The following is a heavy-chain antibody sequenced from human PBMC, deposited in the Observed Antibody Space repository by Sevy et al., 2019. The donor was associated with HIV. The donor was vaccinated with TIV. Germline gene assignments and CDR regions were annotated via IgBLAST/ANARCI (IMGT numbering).Heavy chain of an antibody. CDR2: ISFSGGST. D-gene: IGHD3-10*01. CDR1: GFTFSTYA. Sequence: GGSLRLSCAASGFTFSTYAMTWVRQAPGKGLEWGSVISFSGGSTYYADSVKGRFTISRDNSKNTLYLQMISLRAEDTAVYYCAKDRVSGTYYTGDFDYWGQGTLVTVSS. V-gene: IGHV3-23*01. J-gene: IGHJ4*02. CDR3: AKDRVSGTYYTGDFDY.